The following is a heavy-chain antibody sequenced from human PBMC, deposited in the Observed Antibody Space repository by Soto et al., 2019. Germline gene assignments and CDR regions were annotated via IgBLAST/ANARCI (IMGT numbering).Heavy chain of an antibody. V-gene: IGHV1-3*02. D-gene: IGHD3-22*01. CDR3: ARGGRVYYDSSGYSEYYFDY. Sequence: ASVKVSCKSSGYTFTSYAMHWVRQAPGQRLEWMGWSNAGNGNTKYSQEFQGRVTITRDTSASTAYMELSSLRSEDMAVYYCARGGRVYYDSSGYSEYYFDYWGQGTLVTVSS. J-gene: IGHJ4*02. CDR2: SNAGNGNT. CDR1: GYTFTSYA.